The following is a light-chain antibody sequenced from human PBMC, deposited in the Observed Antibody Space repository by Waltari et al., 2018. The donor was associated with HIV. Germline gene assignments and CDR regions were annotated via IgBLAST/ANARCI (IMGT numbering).Light chain of an antibody. CDR1: QSVSSNY. J-gene: IGKJ4*01. Sequence: EIVLTQYPGALSWSPGERATLSCRASQSVSSNYFAWYQYKPDQAPRLLVYAASISATVIPDWFSGGGSGTDFTLTISRLEPEYFAVYYCQQYNSSPLTFGGGTKVEIK. V-gene: IGKV3-20*01. CDR3: QQYNSSPLT. CDR2: AAS.